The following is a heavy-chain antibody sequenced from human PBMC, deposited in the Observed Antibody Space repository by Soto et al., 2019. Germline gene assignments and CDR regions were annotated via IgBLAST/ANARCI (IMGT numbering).Heavy chain of an antibody. Sequence: SETLSLTCTVSGGSISSYYWSWIRQPPGNGLQWIGYIYYSGSTNYNPSLKSRVTISVDTSKNQFSLKLSSVTAADTAVYYCARTPSSGYSYVNYYYYYGMDVWGQGTTVTVSS. CDR1: GGSISSYY. V-gene: IGHV4-59*01. CDR2: IYYSGST. J-gene: IGHJ6*02. CDR3: ARTPSSGYSYVNYYYYYGMDV. D-gene: IGHD5-18*01.